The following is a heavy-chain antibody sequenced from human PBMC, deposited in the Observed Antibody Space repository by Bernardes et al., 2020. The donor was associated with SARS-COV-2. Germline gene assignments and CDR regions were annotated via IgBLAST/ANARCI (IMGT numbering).Heavy chain of an antibody. V-gene: IGHV3-23*01. CDR3: AKCVYTSGYYGFDF. Sequence: GGSLRLSCATSGFTFSDKGMCWVRQAPGKGLEWVSSISTSGCTTYYADSVKGRFTVSRDNSNNTLYLQLSSLRAEETAIYFCAKCVYTSGYYGFDFWGQGSLVTVSS. CDR2: ISTSGCTT. CDR1: GFTFSDKG. J-gene: IGHJ4*02. D-gene: IGHD5-12*01.